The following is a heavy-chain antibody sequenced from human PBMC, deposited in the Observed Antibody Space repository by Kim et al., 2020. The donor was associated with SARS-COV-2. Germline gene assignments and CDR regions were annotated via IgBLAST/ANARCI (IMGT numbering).Heavy chain of an antibody. Sequence: GGSPRLSCAASGFTFSSYAMSWVRQAPGKGLEWVSAISGSGGSTYYADSVKGRFTISRDNSKNTLYLQMNSLRAEDTAVYYCAKDTSNITMIVVVIGLDYWGQGTLVTVSS. CDR1: GFTFSSYA. CDR3: AKDTSNITMIVVVIGLDY. CDR2: ISGSGGST. D-gene: IGHD3-22*01. J-gene: IGHJ4*02. V-gene: IGHV3-23*01.